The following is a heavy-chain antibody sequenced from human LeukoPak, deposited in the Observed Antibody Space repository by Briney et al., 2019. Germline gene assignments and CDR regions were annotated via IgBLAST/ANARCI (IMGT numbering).Heavy chain of an antibody. V-gene: IGHV3-23*01. J-gene: IGHJ2*01. Sequence: GGSLRLSCAASGFTFSSYAMSWVRQAPGKGLEWVSAISGSGSGGSTNYADSVKGRFTISRDNSKNILYLQMNSLRADDTAVYYCAKDLFLWYFDLWGRGTLVTVPS. CDR3: AKDLFLWYFDL. CDR1: GFTFSSYA. D-gene: IGHD2-21*01. CDR2: ISGSGSGGST.